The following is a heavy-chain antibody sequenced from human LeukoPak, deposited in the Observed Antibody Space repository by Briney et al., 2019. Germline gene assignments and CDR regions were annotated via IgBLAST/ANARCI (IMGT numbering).Heavy chain of an antibody. J-gene: IGHJ4*02. V-gene: IGHV1-46*01. Sequence: ASVKVSCKASGYTFTSYYMHWVRQAPGQRLEWMGIINPSGGSTSYAQKFQGRVTMTRDMSTSTVYMELSSLRSEDTAVYYCARGLEQLWSSDYWGQGTLVTVSS. CDR2: INPSGGST. D-gene: IGHD5-18*01. CDR1: GYTFTSYY. CDR3: ARGLEQLWSSDY.